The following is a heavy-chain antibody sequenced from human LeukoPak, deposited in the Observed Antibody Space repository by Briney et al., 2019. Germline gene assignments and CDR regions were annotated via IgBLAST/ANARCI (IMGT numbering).Heavy chain of an antibody. J-gene: IGHJ2*01. CDR1: GYTFTSYG. CDR3: ARLQTPGYSSGCYWYFDL. Sequence: GASVKVSCKASGYTFTSYGISWVRQAPGQGLEWMGWISAYNGNTNYAQKLQGRVTMTTDTSTSTAYMELRSLRSDDTAVYYCARLQTPGYSSGCYWYFDLWGRGTLVTVSS. V-gene: IGHV1-18*01. D-gene: IGHD6-19*01. CDR2: ISAYNGNT.